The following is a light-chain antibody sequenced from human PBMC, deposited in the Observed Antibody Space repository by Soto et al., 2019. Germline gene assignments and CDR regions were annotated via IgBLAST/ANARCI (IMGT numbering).Light chain of an antibody. V-gene: IGLV2-14*01. J-gene: IGLJ3*02. CDR3: SAYATSSTLVL. CDR2: DVS. Sequence: QSALTQPASVSGSPGQSITISCTGTSSDVGCSNHVSWYQQHPGNGPKLMIFDVSTRPSGVSNRFSGSKSGNTSSLTISGLQAEDEADDYCSAYATSSTLVLFGGGTKLTVL. CDR1: SSDVGCSNH.